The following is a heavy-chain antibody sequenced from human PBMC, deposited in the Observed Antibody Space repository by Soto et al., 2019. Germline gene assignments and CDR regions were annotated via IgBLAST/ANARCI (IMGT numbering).Heavy chain of an antibody. CDR1: GFTFSSYW. D-gene: IGHD1-7*01. Sequence: XVSLRLSCAASGFTFSSYWMSWVRQAPGKGLEWVANIKQDGSEKYYVDSVKGRFTISRDNAKNSLYLQMNSLRAEDTAVYYCAREQLELPDYWGQGTLVTAPQ. J-gene: IGHJ4*02. CDR2: IKQDGSEK. CDR3: AREQLELPDY. V-gene: IGHV3-7*03.